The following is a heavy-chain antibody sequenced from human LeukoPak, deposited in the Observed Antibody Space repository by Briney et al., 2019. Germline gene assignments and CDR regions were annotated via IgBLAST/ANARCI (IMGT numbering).Heavy chain of an antibody. CDR2: IYSGGTT. J-gene: IGHJ4*02. CDR1: GFTFSSNY. CDR3: ARPGYDILTGYSIPFDY. Sequence: GGSLRLSCAASGFTFSSNYMSWVRQAPGKGLEWVSVIYSGGTTYYADSVKGRFTISRDNSKNTLYLQMNSLRAEDTAVYYCARPGYDILTGYSIPFDYWGQGTLVTVSS. D-gene: IGHD3-9*01. V-gene: IGHV3-53*01.